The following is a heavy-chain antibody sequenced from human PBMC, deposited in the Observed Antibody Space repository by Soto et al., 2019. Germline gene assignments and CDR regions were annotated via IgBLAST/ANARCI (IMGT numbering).Heavy chain of an antibody. CDR3: ARGSGPPDYYYYGMDV. CDR1: GFTFSSFA. D-gene: IGHD3-10*01. J-gene: IGHJ6*02. V-gene: IGHV3-33*01. CDR2: IWYDGINK. Sequence: GGSLRLSWAASGFTFSSFAMRWVRQAPGKGLEWVALIWYDGINKYYVDSVKVRFTISRDNSENTLYLQMNSLRAEDTAVYYCARGSGPPDYYYYGMDVWGQGALVTVSS.